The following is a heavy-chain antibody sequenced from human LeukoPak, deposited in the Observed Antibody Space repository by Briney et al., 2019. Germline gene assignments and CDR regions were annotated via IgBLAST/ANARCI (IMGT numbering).Heavy chain of an antibody. J-gene: IGHJ4*02. Sequence: GGSLRLSCAASGFTFSSYGMHWVRQASGKGLEWVAVISYDGSNKYYADSVKGRFTISRDNSKNTLYLQMNSLRAEDTAVYYCAKKGIYDYWGQGTLVTVSS. CDR2: ISYDGSNK. V-gene: IGHV3-30*18. D-gene: IGHD3-3*02. CDR3: AKKGIYDY. CDR1: GFTFSSYG.